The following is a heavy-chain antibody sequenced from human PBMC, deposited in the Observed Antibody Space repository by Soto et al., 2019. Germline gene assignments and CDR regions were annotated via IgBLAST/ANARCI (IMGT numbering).Heavy chain of an antibody. Sequence: EVQVLESGGGSVQPGGSLRLSCAASGFTFSNFAMSWVRHAPGKGLEWVSEITGSTGTTYYADSVKGRFLISRDKSKNTLQLQMNSPRAEDTAVYYCAKDTSSSPYYMDVWGKGTTVIVS. V-gene: IGHV3-23*01. CDR2: ITGSTGTT. CDR1: GFTFSNFA. J-gene: IGHJ6*03. CDR3: AKDTSSSPYYMDV. D-gene: IGHD2-2*01.